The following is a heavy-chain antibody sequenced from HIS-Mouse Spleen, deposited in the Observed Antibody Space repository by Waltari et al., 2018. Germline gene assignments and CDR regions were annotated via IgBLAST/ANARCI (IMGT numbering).Heavy chain of an antibody. CDR2: LYYSGST. D-gene: IGHD6-13*01. Sequence: QLQLQESGPGLVKPSETLSLTCTVSGGSISSSSYYWGWIRQPPGKGLEGIGSLYYSGSTYDNPSLKSRVTISVDTAKNQFSLKLSSVTAADTAVYYCAREIPYSSSWYDWYFDLWGRGTLVTVSS. J-gene: IGHJ2*01. V-gene: IGHV4-39*07. CDR1: GGSISSSSYY. CDR3: AREIPYSSSWYDWYFDL.